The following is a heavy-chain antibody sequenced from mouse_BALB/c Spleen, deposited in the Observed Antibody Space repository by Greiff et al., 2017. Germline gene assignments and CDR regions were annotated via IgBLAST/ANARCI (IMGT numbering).Heavy chain of an antibody. J-gene: IGHJ4*01. CDR1: GYSFSSYW. V-gene: IGHV1-80*01. D-gene: IGHD1-1*02. Sequence: QVQLQQPGAELVRPGSSVKISCKASGYSFSSYWMNWVKQRPGQGLEWIGQIYPGDGDTNYNEKFKGKATLTVDKSSSTAYMQLSSLTSEDSAVYFCAREEEDYVCAMDYWGQGTSVTVSS. CDR3: AREEEDYVCAMDY. CDR2: IYPGDGDT.